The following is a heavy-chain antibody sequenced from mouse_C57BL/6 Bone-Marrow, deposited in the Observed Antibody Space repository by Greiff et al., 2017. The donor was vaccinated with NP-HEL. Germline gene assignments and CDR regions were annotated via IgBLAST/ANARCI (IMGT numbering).Heavy chain of an antibody. V-gene: IGHV5-4*01. D-gene: IGHD1-1*01. CDR1: GFTFSSYA. J-gene: IGHJ2*01. CDR2: ISDGGSYT. Sequence: EVKLVESGGGLVKPGGSLKLSCAASGFTFSSYAMSWVRQTPEKRLEWVATISDGGSYTYYPDNVKGRFTISRDNATNNLYLQMSHLKSEDTAMYYCARDTHYGSSYDDWGQGTTLTVSA. CDR3: ARDTHYGSSYDD.